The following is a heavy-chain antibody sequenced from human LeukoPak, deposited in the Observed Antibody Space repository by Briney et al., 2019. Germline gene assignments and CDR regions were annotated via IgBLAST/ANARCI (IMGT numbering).Heavy chain of an antibody. CDR2: IIPIFCTA. V-gene: IGHV1-69*13. CDR3: ARGGSRNAFDL. CDR1: VGTFSSYS. J-gene: IGHJ3*01. D-gene: IGHD2-15*01. Sequence: SVKVSCKASVGTFSSYSISWVRQAPGQGLEWMGGIIPIFCTANYAQKLQGRVTITADESPSTEYMELSSLRSEDTAVYYCARGGSRNAFDLWGQGTMVSVYS.